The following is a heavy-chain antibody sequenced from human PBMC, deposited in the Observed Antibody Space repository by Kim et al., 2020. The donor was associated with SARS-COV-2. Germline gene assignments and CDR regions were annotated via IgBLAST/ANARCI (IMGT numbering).Heavy chain of an antibody. V-gene: IGHV1-46*01. CDR1: GYTFTSYY. CDR2: INPSGGST. J-gene: IGHJ4*02. D-gene: IGHD3-10*01. Sequence: ASVKVSCKASGYTFTSYYMHWVRQAPGQGLECMGIINPSGGSTSYAQKFQGRVTMTRDTSTSTVYMELSSLRSEDTAVYYCARAPYSDFWEHYYGSGSYYPAPHTHFDHWGQGTLVTVSS. CDR3: ARAPYSDFWEHYYGSGSYYPAPHTHFDH.